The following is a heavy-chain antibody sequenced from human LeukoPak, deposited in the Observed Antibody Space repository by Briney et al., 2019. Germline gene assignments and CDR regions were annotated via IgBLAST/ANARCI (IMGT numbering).Heavy chain of an antibody. Sequence: SETLSLTCTVSGGSISSYYWSWIRQPPGKGLEWIGYIYYSGSTNYNPSLKSRVTISVDTSKNQFSLKLSSVTAADTAVYYCARMGTGGKWLRLTPYYFDYWGQGTLVTVSS. J-gene: IGHJ4*02. CDR1: GGSISSYY. V-gene: IGHV4-59*01. CDR2: IYYSGST. D-gene: IGHD5-12*01. CDR3: ARMGTGGKWLRLTPYYFDY.